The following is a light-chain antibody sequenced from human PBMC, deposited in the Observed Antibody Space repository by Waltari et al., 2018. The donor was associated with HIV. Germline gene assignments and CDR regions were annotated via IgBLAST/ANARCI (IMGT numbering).Light chain of an antibody. Sequence: DMEMTQFPDSLAVSLNERATINCNSSQSVLYSSNNKNYLAWYQQKPGQPPKLLIYWASTRESGVPDRFSGSGSGTDFTLTISSLQAEDVAVYYCQQYYSTPWTFGQGTKVEI. V-gene: IGKV4-1*01. CDR1: QSVLYSSNNKNY. CDR3: QQYYSTPWT. J-gene: IGKJ1*01. CDR2: WAS.